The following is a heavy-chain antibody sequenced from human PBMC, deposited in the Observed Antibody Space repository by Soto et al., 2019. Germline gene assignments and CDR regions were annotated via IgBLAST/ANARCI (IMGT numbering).Heavy chain of an antibody. CDR2: IYWDYDK. Sequence: QITLKESGPTLVKPTQTLTLTCTFSGFSLDTSGVGVGWIRQPPGKTLEWLALIYWDYDKRYSPSLYSRLTITKDPSRNQVVLRMTNVNPVDTATYYCAHIFDFDWVWAFEYWGQGALVTVSS. D-gene: IGHD3-9*01. CDR1: GFSLDTSGVG. J-gene: IGHJ4*02. V-gene: IGHV2-5*02. CDR3: AHIFDFDWVWAFEY.